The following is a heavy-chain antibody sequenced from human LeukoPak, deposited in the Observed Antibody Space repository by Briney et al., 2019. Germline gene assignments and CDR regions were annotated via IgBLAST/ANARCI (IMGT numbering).Heavy chain of an antibody. CDR2: LRPVFGPI. D-gene: IGHD1-20*01. J-gene: IGHJ6*03. CDR3: ATNPMTGYHLGDHFYFYMAV. CDR1: GVTFSSYA. Sequence: GASVKVSCKASGVTFSSYAISWVRQAPGQGLEWIGGLRPVFGPINSAQKFQDRVTLTKDDSTTTAYMELRSPRSEDTAVYYCATNPMTGYHLGDHFYFYMAVWGKGTTVTVS. V-gene: IGHV1-69*05.